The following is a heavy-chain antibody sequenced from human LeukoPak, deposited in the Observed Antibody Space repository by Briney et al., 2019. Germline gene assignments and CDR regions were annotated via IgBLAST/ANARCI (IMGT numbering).Heavy chain of an antibody. CDR1: GGSISSSCYY. Sequence: LSLTCTVSGGSISSSCYYWGWLRQPPGKGLEWVSYISSSGSTIYYADSVKGRFTISRDNAKNSLYLQMNSLRAEDTAVYYCARVRPWIPPDYWGQGTLVTVSS. CDR2: ISSSGSTI. D-gene: IGHD5-18*01. J-gene: IGHJ4*02. CDR3: ARVRPWIPPDY. V-gene: IGHV3-11*01.